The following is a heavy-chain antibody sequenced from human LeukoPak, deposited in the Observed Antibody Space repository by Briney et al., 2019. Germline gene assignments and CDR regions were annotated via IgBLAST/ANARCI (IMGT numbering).Heavy chain of an antibody. CDR3: AKSRSGSANWALQIFDN. D-gene: IGHD1-1*01. CDR1: GFTFDDYA. J-gene: IGHJ4*02. V-gene: IGHV3-23*01. Sequence: GGSLRLSCAASGFTFDDYAMHWVRQVPGKGLEWVSAISGSGGSTYYADSVKGRFTISRDNSKNTLYLQMNSLRAEDTAVYFCAKSRSGSANWALQIFDNWGQGTLVTVSS. CDR2: ISGSGGST.